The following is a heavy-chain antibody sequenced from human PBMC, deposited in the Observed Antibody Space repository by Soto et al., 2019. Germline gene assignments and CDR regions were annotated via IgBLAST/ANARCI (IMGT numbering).Heavy chain of an antibody. Sequence: QVHLVQSGGEVKKPGASVKFSCKASGYTFTNYGVAWVRQAPGQGLEWMGWTSAYTLNTNYAQKFQGRVTVTTDTSTSTAYMELRSLRPDDTAVYYCARADHGRAPRGGNWFDPWGQGTLVTVSS. CDR1: GYTFTNYG. J-gene: IGHJ5*02. V-gene: IGHV1-18*01. CDR3: ARADHGRAPRGGNWFDP. D-gene: IGHD4-17*01. CDR2: TSAYTLNT.